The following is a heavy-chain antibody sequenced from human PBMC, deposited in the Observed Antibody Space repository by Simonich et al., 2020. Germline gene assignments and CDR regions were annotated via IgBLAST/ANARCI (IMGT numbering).Heavy chain of an antibody. J-gene: IGHJ6*02. D-gene: IGHD2-2*01. V-gene: IGHV3-21*01. CDR1: GFTFSSYS. Sequence: EVQLVESGGGLVKPGGSLRLSCAASGFTFSSYSMNWVRQAPGKGLEWGSSISSSSSYIYYADSVKGRFTISRDNAKNSLYLQMNSRRAEDTAVYYCAGGVYCSSTSCSTYYYYGMDVWGQGTTVTVSS. CDR3: AGGVYCSSTSCSTYYYYGMDV. CDR2: ISSSSSYI.